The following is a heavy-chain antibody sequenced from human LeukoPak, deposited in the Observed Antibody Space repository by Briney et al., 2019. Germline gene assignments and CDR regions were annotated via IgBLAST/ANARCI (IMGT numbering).Heavy chain of an antibody. Sequence: PGGSLRLSRAASGFTFSRYSMTWVRQAPGKGLEWVSAISGSSSFIYYADSVKGRFTNSRDNAKNSLYLQMNGLRAEDTAVYYCAREGAVSGGYYDYWGQGTLVTVSS. J-gene: IGHJ4*02. V-gene: IGHV3-21*01. CDR1: GFTFSRYS. CDR2: ISGSSSFI. CDR3: AREGAVSGGYYDY. D-gene: IGHD3-22*01.